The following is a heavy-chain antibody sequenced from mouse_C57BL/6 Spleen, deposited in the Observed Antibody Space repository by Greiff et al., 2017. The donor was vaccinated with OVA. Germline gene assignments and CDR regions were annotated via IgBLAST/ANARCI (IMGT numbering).Heavy chain of an antibody. D-gene: IGHD1-1*01. CDR2: FYPGRGSI. CDR3: ARHEDPSYYGSSSFAY. Sequence: QVQLQQSGAELVKPGASVKLSCKASGYTFTEYTIHWVKQRSGQGLEWIGWFYPGRGSIKYNEKFKDKATLTADKSSSTVYMELSRLTSEDSAVYFCARHEDPSYYGSSSFAYWGQGTLVTVSA. CDR1: GYTFTEYT. V-gene: IGHV1-62-2*01. J-gene: IGHJ3*01.